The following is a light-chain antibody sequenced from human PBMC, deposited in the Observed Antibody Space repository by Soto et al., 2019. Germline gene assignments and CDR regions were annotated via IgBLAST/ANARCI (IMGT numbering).Light chain of an antibody. CDR3: SSYTSSSTLVV. CDR2: DAS. CDR1: SSDVGGYNY. V-gene: IGLV2-14*01. Sequence: QSALTQPASESGSPGQSITISCTGTSSDVGGYNYVSWYQQHPGKALKLMIYDASNRPSGVSNRFSGSKSGNTASLTISGLQAEDESDYYCSSYTSSSTLVVFGGGTKLTVL. J-gene: IGLJ2*01.